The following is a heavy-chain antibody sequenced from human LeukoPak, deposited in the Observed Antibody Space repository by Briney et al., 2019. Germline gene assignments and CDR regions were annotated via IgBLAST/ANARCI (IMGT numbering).Heavy chain of an antibody. V-gene: IGHV3-23*01. CDR3: ARGLAAAGFYYYYYMDV. J-gene: IGHJ6*03. CDR1: GFTFSSYA. CDR2: ISGSGGST. D-gene: IGHD6-13*01. Sequence: GGSLRLSCAASGFTFSSYAMSWVRQAPGKGLEWVSAISGSGGSTYYADSVKGRFTISRDNAKNSLYLQMNSLRAEDTAVYYCARGLAAAGFYYYYYMDVWGKGTTVTVSS.